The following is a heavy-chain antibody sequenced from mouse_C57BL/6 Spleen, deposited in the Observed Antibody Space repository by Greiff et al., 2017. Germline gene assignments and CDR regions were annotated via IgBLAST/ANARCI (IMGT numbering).Heavy chain of an antibody. CDR3: ARHRRDYDGFAY. CDR1: GFTFSSYT. V-gene: IGHV5-9*01. CDR2: ISGGGGNT. D-gene: IGHD2-4*01. Sequence: EVQVVESGGGLVKPGGSLKLSCAASGFTFSSYTMSWVRQTPEKRLEWVATISGGGGNTYYPDSVKGRFTISRDNAKNTLYLQMSSLRSEDTALYYCARHRRDYDGFAYWGQGTLVTVSA. J-gene: IGHJ3*01.